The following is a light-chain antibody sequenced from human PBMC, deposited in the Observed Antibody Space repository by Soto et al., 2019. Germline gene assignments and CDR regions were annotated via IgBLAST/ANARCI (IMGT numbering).Light chain of an antibody. J-gene: IGKJ1*01. CDR2: GAS. V-gene: IGKV3-15*01. CDR1: QGVSSY. Sequence: EIVLTQSPATLSLSPGERATLSCRASQGVSSYLAWYQQKPGQAPRLLIYGASTRATGIPARFSGSGSGTELTIIISSLQSEDSAVYDCQQYNSWLWTFGQGTKVDIK. CDR3: QQYNSWLWT.